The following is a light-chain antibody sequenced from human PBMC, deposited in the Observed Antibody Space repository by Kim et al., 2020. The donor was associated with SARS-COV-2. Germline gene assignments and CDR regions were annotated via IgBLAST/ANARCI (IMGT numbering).Light chain of an antibody. CDR3: AAWDDSLSGRV. CDR2: TNS. V-gene: IGLV1-47*01. Sequence: GRRVTIYCAGTRSNLRSWGVGWYQQLPGTATKLLSYTNSQRPSGVPDRFSGSEAGTSASLAIIGLGSEDEADYYCAAWDDSLSGRVFGAGTRVTVL. CDR1: RSNLRSWG. J-gene: IGLJ1*01.